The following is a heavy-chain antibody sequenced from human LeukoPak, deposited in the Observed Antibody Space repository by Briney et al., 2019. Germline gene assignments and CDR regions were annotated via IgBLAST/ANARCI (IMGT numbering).Heavy chain of an antibody. J-gene: IGHJ5*02. CDR3: ARLIAVVPAASNWFDP. Sequence: SETLSLTCAVYGGSFSGYYWSWIRQPPGKGLEWIGEINHSGSTNYNPSLKSRVTISVDTSKNQFSLKLSSVTAADTAVYYCARLIAVVPAASNWFDPWGQGTLVTVSS. CDR2: INHSGST. D-gene: IGHD2-2*01. V-gene: IGHV4-34*01. CDR1: GGSFSGYY.